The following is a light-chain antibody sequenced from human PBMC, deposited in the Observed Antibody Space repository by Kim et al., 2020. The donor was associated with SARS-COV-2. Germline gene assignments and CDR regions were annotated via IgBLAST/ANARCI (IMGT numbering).Light chain of an antibody. J-gene: IGLJ2*01. CDR2: GKD. Sequence: VALGQTVRITCQGDSRRSYYATWYQQKAGQAPMLVIYGKDNRPSGIPDRFSGSSSGNTASLTITGTQAGDEADYYCNSRDSNNNVLFGGGTQLTFL. CDR1: SRRSYY. CDR3: NSRDSNNNVL. V-gene: IGLV3-19*01.